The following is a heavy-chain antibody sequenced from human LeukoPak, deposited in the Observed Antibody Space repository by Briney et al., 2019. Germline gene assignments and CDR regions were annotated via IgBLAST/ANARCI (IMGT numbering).Heavy chain of an antibody. D-gene: IGHD6-13*01. Sequence: PSETLSLTCTVSGASINSYYWNWIRQPPGKELEWIGYTNSIGSTNYNPSLKSRVTISMDKSKNQFSLELTSVTAADTAVYYCAREYGSSHGFDPWGQGTLVTVSS. CDR3: AREYGSSHGFDP. CDR1: GASINSYY. V-gene: IGHV4-59*12. J-gene: IGHJ5*02. CDR2: TNSIGST.